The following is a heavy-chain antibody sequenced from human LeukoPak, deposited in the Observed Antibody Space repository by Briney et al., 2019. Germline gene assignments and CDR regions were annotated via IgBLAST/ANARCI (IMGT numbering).Heavy chain of an antibody. V-gene: IGHV3-33*08. CDR2: IWYDGSNK. CDR1: GFSFTGVW. J-gene: IGHJ4*02. D-gene: IGHD3-9*01. CDR3: ASSYYDILTGYQELDH. Sequence: GGSLRLSCVASGFSFTGVWMNWVRQAPGKGLEWVAVIWYDGSNKNYADSIKGRFTISRDNSKNTLYLQMNSLRAEDTAVYYCASSYYDILTGYQELDHWGQGTLVTVSS.